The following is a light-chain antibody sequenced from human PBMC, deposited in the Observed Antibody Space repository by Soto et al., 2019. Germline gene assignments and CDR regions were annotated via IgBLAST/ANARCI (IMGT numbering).Light chain of an antibody. CDR1: QSVSSSY. J-gene: IGKJ4*01. Sequence: EIVLTQSPGTLSLSPGKRATLSCRASQSVSSSYLAWYQQKPGQAPRLLIYRASSRATGIPDRFSGSGSGTDFTLTISRLAPEDFAMYYCQQYGTSPTFGGGTEVEIK. V-gene: IGKV3-20*01. CDR2: RAS. CDR3: QQYGTSPT.